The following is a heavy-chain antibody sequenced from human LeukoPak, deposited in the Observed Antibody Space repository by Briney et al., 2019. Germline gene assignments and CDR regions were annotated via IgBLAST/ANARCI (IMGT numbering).Heavy chain of an antibody. CDR1: GFPFSDSF. CDR3: AKGSLAVPTTPFDF. J-gene: IGHJ4*02. V-gene: IGHV3-11*01. CDR2: ISSRSTTI. D-gene: IGHD1-26*01. Sequence: GGSLGLSCTASGFPFSDSFMGWMRQSPGKGLEFIAYISSRSTTIYYADSVKGRFTISRDNAKNSVYLQMDSLRVDDTAVFFCAKGSLAVPTTPFDFWGQGTVVTVSS.